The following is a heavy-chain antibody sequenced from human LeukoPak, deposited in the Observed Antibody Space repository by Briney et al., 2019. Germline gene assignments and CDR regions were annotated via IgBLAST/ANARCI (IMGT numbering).Heavy chain of an antibody. CDR2: IYSGGST. J-gene: IGHJ4*02. V-gene: IGHV3-53*01. D-gene: IGHD2-2*02. CDR3: ARDSGIGYCSSTSCYTDY. Sequence: GGSLRLSCAASGSTVSSNYISWVRQAPGKGLEWVSIIYSGGSTYYADSVKGRFTISRDNAKNSLYLQMNSLRAEDTAVYYCARDSGIGYCSSTSCYTDYWGQGTLVTVSS. CDR1: GSTVSSNY.